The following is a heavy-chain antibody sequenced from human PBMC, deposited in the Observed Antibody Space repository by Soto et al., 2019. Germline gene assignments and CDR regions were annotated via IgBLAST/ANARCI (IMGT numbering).Heavy chain of an antibody. D-gene: IGHD5-18*01. V-gene: IGHV3-21*01. CDR1: GFTFSSYS. CDR2: ISSSSSYI. Sequence: EVQLVESGGGLVKPGGSLRLSCAASGFTFSSYSRNWVRQAPGKGLEWVSSISSSSSYIYYADSVKGQFTISRDNAKNSMYLQMNRLREEDTAVYYCARDQPGYSYGYGLGYWGQGNLVTVSS. CDR3: ARDQPGYSYGYGLGY. J-gene: IGHJ4*02.